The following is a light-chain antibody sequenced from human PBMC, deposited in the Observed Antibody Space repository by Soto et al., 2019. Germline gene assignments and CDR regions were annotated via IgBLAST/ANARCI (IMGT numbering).Light chain of an antibody. CDR2: AAS. J-gene: IGKJ1*01. V-gene: IGKV1-6*01. CDR3: LQDYNYPWT. Sequence: IQMTQSPSSLSASVGDTVTITCRASQGIRKDLGWYQQRPGTAPKLLIYAASSLQSGVPSRFRGSGSGTDFKLPISRLQPEDFETYYCLQDYNYPWTFGQGTKVDIK. CDR1: QGIRKD.